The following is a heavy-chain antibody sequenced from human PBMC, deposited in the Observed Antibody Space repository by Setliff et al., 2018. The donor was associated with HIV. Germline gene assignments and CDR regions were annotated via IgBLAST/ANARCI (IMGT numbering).Heavy chain of an antibody. Sequence: SLRLSCAASGFTVSSNYMSWVRQAPGKGLEWVSVIYSGGSTNYADFVKGRFTISRDSSKNTLDLQMNSLRGEDTAVYYCARVSGYGLRGFDPWGQGTLVTVSS. V-gene: IGHV3-66*02. D-gene: IGHD5-12*01. CDR3: ARVSGYGLRGFDP. CDR2: IYSGGST. CDR1: GFTVSSNY. J-gene: IGHJ5*02.